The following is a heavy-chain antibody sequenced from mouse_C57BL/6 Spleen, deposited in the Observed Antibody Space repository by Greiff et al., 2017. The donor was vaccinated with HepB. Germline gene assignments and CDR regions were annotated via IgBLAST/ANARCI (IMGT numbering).Heavy chain of an antibody. CDR2: ISYSGST. V-gene: IGHV3-1*01. D-gene: IGHD2-3*01. Sequence: ESGPGMVKPSQSLSLTCTVTGYSITSGYDWHWIRHFPGNKLEWMGYISYSGSTNYNPSLKSRISITHDTSKNHFFLKLNSVTTEDTATYYCARAYDGYLNYWGQGTTLTVSS. CDR1: GYSITSGYD. J-gene: IGHJ2*01. CDR3: ARAYDGYLNY.